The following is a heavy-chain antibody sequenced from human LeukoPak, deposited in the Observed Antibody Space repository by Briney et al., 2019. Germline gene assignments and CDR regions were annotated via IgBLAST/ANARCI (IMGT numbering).Heavy chain of an antibody. CDR1: GFTFSSYG. Sequence: GGSLRLSCAASGFTFSSYGMHWVRQAPGKGLEWVAFIRYDGSNKYYADSVKGRFTISRDNSKNTLYLQMNSLRAEDTAVYYCAKDLPSTAALIPGYFDYWGQGTLVTVSS. V-gene: IGHV3-30*02. J-gene: IGHJ4*02. D-gene: IGHD6-13*01. CDR2: IRYDGSNK. CDR3: AKDLPSTAALIPGYFDY.